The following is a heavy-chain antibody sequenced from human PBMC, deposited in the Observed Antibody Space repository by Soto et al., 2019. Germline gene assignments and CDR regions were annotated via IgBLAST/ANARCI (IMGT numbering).Heavy chain of an antibody. CDR1: VYTFPKYG. J-gene: IGHJ5*02. D-gene: IGHD6-19*01. Sequence: GXSVNVTCEASVYTFPKYGINWVQQAPGQGLEWMGWISAYNGNTNYAQKLQGRVTMTTDTSTSTAYMELRSLRSDDTAVYYCARDHRSGWYNWFDHWGQGTLVTVSS. V-gene: IGHV1-18*01. CDR2: ISAYNGNT. CDR3: ARDHRSGWYNWFDH.